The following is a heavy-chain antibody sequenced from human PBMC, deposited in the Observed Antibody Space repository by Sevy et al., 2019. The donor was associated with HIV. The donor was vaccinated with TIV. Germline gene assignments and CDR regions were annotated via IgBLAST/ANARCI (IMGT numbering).Heavy chain of an antibody. CDR1: GYTFTDYY. Sequence: ASVKVSCKASGYTFTDYYIHWVRQAPGQGLEWMAWIDPKDGVTNYAQRFQGGVTVTRDTSVSTAYMEVRGLRYDDTATYYCARLTTKPTSDLYGMDVWGQGTTVTVSS. CDR2: IDPKDGVT. D-gene: IGHD4-17*01. J-gene: IGHJ6*02. V-gene: IGHV1-2*02. CDR3: ARLTTKPTSDLYGMDV.